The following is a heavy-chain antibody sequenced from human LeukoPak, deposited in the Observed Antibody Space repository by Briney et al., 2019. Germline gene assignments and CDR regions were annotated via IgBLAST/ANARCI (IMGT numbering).Heavy chain of an antibody. CDR2: MNPNSGNT. D-gene: IGHD5-24*01. CDR3: ARAGRWLQLLGY. CDR1: GYTFTSYD. Sequence: AAVKVSCKASGYTFTSYDINWVRQATGQGLEWMGWMNPNSGNTGYAQKFQGRVTMTRNTSISTAYMELSSLRSEDTAVYYCARAGRWLQLLGYWGQGTLVTVSS. V-gene: IGHV1-8*01. J-gene: IGHJ4*02.